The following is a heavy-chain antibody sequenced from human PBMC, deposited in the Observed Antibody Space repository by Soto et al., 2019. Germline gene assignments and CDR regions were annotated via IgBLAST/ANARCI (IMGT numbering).Heavy chain of an antibody. CDR1: GGTFSSYA. CDR3: ARPGYCSRTDCSDFDY. CDR2: IIPIFGTA. Sequence: SVKVSCKASGGTFSSYASSWVRQAPGQGLEWMGGIIPIFGTANYAQKFQGRVTITADESTSTAYLQWSSLKASDTAMYYCARPGYCSRTDCSDFDYWGQGTQVTVSS. D-gene: IGHD2-2*01. V-gene: IGHV1-69*13. J-gene: IGHJ4*02.